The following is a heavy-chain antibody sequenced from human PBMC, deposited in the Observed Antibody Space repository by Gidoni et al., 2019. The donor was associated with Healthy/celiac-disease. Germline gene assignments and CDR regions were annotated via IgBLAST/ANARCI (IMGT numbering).Heavy chain of an antibody. CDR3: ARDTYDFWSGSHLFDY. Sequence: QVQLVESGGGVVQPGRSLRLSCSASGFTFSSYGMHWVRQAPGKGLEWVAVIWYDGSNKYYADSVKGRFTISRDNSKNTLYLQMNSLRAEDTAVYYCARDTYDFWSGSHLFDYWGQGTLVTVSS. D-gene: IGHD3-3*01. CDR2: IWYDGSNK. CDR1: GFTFSSYG. J-gene: IGHJ4*02. V-gene: IGHV3-33*01.